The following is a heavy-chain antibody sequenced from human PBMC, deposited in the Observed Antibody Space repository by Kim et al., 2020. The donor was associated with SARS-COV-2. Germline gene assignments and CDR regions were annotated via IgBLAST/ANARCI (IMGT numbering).Heavy chain of an antibody. CDR2: IWYDGSNK. CDR1: GFTFGSYG. J-gene: IGHJ4*02. Sequence: GGSLRLSCAASGFTFGSYGMHWVRQAPGKGLEWVAVIWYDGSNKYYADSVKGRFTISRDNSKNTLYLQMNSLRAEDTAVYYCARDNDYSNYLNYFDYWGQGTLVTVSS. V-gene: IGHV3-33*01. CDR3: ARDNDYSNYLNYFDY. D-gene: IGHD4-4*01.